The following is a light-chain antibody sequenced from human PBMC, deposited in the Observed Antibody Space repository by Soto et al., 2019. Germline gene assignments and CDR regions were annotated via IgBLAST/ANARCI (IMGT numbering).Light chain of an antibody. CDR2: DAS. Sequence: IVLTQSPATLSLSPGERVSISCGASQSVSSGYLAWYQQKPGLAPRLLIYDASTRATGIPDRFSGSGSGTDFTLTISRPEPEDFAVYYCQQYGSSPTFGGGTKVEIK. J-gene: IGKJ4*01. CDR3: QQYGSSPT. V-gene: IGKV3D-20*01. CDR1: QSVSSGY.